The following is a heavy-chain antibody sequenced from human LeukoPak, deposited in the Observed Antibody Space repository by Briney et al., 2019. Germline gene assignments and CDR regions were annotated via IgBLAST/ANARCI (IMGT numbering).Heavy chain of an antibody. D-gene: IGHD3-3*01. CDR1: GGSISSYY. J-gene: IGHJ5*02. V-gene: IGHV4-59*12. CDR3: ARGARTYYDFWSGYYTGKVNWFDP. Sequence: SETLSLTCTVSGGSISSYYWSWIRQPPGKGLEWIGYIYYSGSTNYSPSLKSRVTISVDTSKNQFSLKLSSVTAADTAVYYCARGARTYYDFWSGYYTGKVNWFDPWGQGTLVTVSS. CDR2: IYYSGST.